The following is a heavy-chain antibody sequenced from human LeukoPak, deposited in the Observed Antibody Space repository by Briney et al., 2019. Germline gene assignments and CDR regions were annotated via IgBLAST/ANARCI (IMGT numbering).Heavy chain of an antibody. J-gene: IGHJ2*01. CDR1: GGSISSSSYY. V-gene: IGHV4-39*01. D-gene: IGHD2-21*02. CDR3: ARQGSVAWLLTNYWYFDL. Sequence: SETLSLTCTVSGGSISSSSYYWGWIRQPPGKGLEWIGSIYYSGSTYYNPSLKSRVTISVDTSKNQFSLKLSSVTAADTAVYYCARQGSVAWLLTNYWYFDLWGRGTLVTVSS. CDR2: IYYSGST.